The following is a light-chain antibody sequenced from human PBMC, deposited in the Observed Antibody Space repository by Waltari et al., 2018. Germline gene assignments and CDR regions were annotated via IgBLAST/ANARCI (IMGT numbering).Light chain of an antibody. Sequence: QLVLPPSPSASASLGASVQLTCTLSSGHSSNVIAWHQQQPEKGPRYLMKVNSDGSHSKGDEIPDRFSGSSSGAERYLTISSLQSEDEADYYCQTGGHGTWVFGGGTKLTVL. V-gene: IGLV4-69*01. CDR1: SGHSSNV. CDR3: QTGGHGTWV. J-gene: IGLJ3*02. CDR2: VNSDGSH.